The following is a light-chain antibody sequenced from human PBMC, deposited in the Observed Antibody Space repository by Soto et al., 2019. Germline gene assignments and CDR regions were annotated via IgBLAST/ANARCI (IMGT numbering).Light chain of an antibody. CDR3: QQRGNWPYT. V-gene: IGKV3-11*01. J-gene: IGKJ2*01. Sequence: EIVLTQSPATLSLSPGERDTLSCRASQSVSSYLAWYQQKPGQAPRLLIYDASSRATGIPARFSGSGSGTDFTLTISSLEPEDFAVYYCQQRGNWPYTFGQGTKLEIK. CDR2: DAS. CDR1: QSVSSY.